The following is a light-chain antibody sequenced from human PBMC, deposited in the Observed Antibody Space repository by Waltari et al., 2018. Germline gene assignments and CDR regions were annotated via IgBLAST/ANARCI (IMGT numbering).Light chain of an antibody. CDR3: QSYDSSLRGFYV. CDR1: SSTIGAGYG. V-gene: IGLV1-40*01. Sequence: QSVLTQPPSLSGAPGQRVTISCTGSSSTIGAGYGVQMDQQCPGTAPKLLIYDNTNRPAGVPARFSGSKSGTSASLAITGLQAEDEADYYCQSYDSSLRGFYVFGTGTKVTV. J-gene: IGLJ1*01. CDR2: DNT.